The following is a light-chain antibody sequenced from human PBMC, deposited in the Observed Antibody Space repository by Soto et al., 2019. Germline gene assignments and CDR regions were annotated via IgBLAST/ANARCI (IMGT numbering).Light chain of an antibody. CDR3: QQYDSSPIT. V-gene: IGKV3-11*01. CDR1: QSVSWY. J-gene: IGKJ5*01. CDR2: GAS. Sequence: EIVLPQSPATLSLSPGERATLSCRASQSVSWYLAWYQQKPGQAPRLLIYGASNRATGIPARFSGSGSGTDFTLTISSLEPEDFAVYYCQQYDSSPITFGQGTRLEIK.